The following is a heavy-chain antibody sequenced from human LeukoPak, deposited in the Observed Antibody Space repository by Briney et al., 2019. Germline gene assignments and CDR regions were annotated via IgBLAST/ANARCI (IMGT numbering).Heavy chain of an antibody. CDR2: ISGSGGST. V-gene: IGHV3-23*01. D-gene: IGHD2-21*02. CDR3: AKRDRPCSGDCSAPYYFDY. CDR1: GFTFSSYA. J-gene: IGHJ4*02. Sequence: PGGSLRLSCAASGFTFSSYAMSWVRQAPGKGLEWVSAISGSGGSTYYADSVKGRFTISRDNSRNTVYLQISSLRAEDTAVYYCAKRDRPCSGDCSAPYYFDYWGQGTLVTVSS.